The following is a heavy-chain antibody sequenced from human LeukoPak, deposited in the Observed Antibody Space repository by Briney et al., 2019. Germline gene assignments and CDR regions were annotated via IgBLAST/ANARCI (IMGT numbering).Heavy chain of an antibody. V-gene: IGHV1-46*01. CDR3: ARDLGGAISPAEYYFDY. J-gene: IGHJ4*02. Sequence: ASVKVSCKASGYTFTSYYMHWVRQAPGQGLEWMGIINPSGGSTSYAQKFQGRVTMTRDASTGTVYMELSSLRSEDTAVYYCARDLGGAISPAEYYFDYWGQGTLVTVSS. D-gene: IGHD3-16*01. CDR2: INPSGGST. CDR1: GYTFTSYY.